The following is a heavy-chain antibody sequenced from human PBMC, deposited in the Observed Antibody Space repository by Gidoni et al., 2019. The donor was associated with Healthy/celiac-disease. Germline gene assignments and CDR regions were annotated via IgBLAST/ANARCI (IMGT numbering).Heavy chain of an antibody. V-gene: IGHV4-34*01. Sequence: QVQLQQWGAGLLKPSETLSLTCAVYGGSFSGYYWSWIRQPPGKGLEWIGEINHSGSTNSNPSLKSRVTISVDTSKNQFSQKLGSVTAADTAVYYGARRRRGGGMDVWGQGTTVTVSS. J-gene: IGHJ6*02. D-gene: IGHD3-16*01. CDR1: GGSFSGYY. CDR2: INHSGST. CDR3: ARRRRGGGMDV.